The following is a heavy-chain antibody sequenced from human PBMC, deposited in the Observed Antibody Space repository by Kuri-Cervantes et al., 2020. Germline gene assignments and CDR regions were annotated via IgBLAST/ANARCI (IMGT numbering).Heavy chain of an antibody. J-gene: IGHJ6*02. D-gene: IGHD6-13*01. CDR2: INPNSGGT. CDR1: GGTFISYA. Sequence: ASVKVSCKASGGTFISYAISWVRQAPGQGLEWMGWINPNSGGTNYAQKFQGRVTMTRDTSISTAYMELSRLRSDDTAVYYCARDRIAAAGDYYYYGMDVWGQGTTVTVSS. CDR3: ARDRIAAAGDYYYYGMDV. V-gene: IGHV1-2*02.